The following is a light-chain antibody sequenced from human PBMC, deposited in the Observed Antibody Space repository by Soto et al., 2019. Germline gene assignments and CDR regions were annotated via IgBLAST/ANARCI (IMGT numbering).Light chain of an antibody. CDR2: DAS. J-gene: IGKJ2*01. V-gene: IGKV1-5*01. CDR1: QRINSW. Sequence: DIQMTQSPSTLSASIGDRVTITCRASQRINSWLAWYQQKPGKAPKLLIYDASNLASGVPSRFSGSGSGTEFTLVISSLQPGDVATYYCQQYDTYSYTFGQGNKLEI. CDR3: QQYDTYSYT.